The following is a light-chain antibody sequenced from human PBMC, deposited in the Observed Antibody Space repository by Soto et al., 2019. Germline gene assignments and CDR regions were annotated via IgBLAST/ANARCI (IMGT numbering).Light chain of an antibody. CDR2: MGS. J-gene: IGKJ2*01. Sequence: DIEMTQSPISLPVSPGEPASISCRSSQSLLDSDGYKYLDWYLQKPEQSPQLLIYMGSNRATGVPDRFSGSGSGTDFTLKISRVEAEDVGVYYCMQALQTGYTFGQGTRLEIK. CDR1: QSLLDSDGYKY. CDR3: MQALQTGYT. V-gene: IGKV2-28*01.